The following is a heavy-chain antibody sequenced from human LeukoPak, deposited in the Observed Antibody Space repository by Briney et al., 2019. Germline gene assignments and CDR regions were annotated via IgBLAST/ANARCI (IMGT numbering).Heavy chain of an antibody. Sequence: GGSLRLSCAASGFTFSSYAMSWVRQAPGKGLEWVSGINWNGGSTGYADSVKGRFTISRDNAKNSLYLQMNSLRAEDTALYYCTRGRATVTTDAFDIWGQGTMVTVSS. V-gene: IGHV3-20*04. CDR1: GFTFSSYA. CDR3: TRGRATVTTDAFDI. J-gene: IGHJ3*02. D-gene: IGHD4-17*01. CDR2: INWNGGST.